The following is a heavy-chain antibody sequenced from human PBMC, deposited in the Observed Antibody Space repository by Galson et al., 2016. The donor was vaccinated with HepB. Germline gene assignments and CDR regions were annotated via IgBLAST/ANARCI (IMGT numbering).Heavy chain of an antibody. V-gene: IGHV3-66*01. Sequence: TTWVRQAPGKGLEWVSLIYSGGSTHYADSVKGRFTISRDSSKNTLYLQMNNLRAEDTAVYYCARSQISGVVNGPYWGQGTLVTVSS. CDR2: IYSGGST. D-gene: IGHD3-3*01. CDR3: ARSQISGVVNGPY. J-gene: IGHJ4*02.